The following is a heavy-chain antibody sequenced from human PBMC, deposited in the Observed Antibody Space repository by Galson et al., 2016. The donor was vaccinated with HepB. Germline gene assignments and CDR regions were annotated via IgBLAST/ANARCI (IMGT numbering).Heavy chain of an antibody. CDR1: GASISSTNW. Sequence: SETLSLTCVVSGASISSTNWWNWVRQPPGKGLGWIGEIYHSGSTKYSPSLESRVTIEVDKAKNLFSLRLTSVTAAATAVYYCASRIYIPSWYAPVLSYWGQGILVTVSS. CDR3: ASRIYIPSWYAPVLSY. CDR2: IYHSGST. D-gene: IGHD2-2*01. V-gene: IGHV4-4*02. J-gene: IGHJ4*02.